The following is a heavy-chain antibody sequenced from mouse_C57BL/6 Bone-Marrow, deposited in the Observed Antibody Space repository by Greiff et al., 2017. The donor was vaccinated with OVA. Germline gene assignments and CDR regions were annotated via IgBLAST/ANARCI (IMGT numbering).Heavy chain of an antibody. CDR1: GYTFTSYG. Sequence: QVHVKQSGAELARPGASVKLSCKASGYTFTSYGISWVKQSPGQGLEWIGEIYPRSGNTYYNETFKGKATLTADKSSSTAYMELRSLTSEDSAVYFCARWGNWDAMDYWGQGTSVTVSS. V-gene: IGHV1-81*01. CDR3: ARWGNWDAMDY. CDR2: IYPRSGNT. J-gene: IGHJ4*01. D-gene: IGHD4-1*01.